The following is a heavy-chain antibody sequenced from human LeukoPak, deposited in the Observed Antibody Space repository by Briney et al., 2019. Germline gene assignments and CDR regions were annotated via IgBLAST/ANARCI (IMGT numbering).Heavy chain of an antibody. J-gene: IGHJ4*02. V-gene: IGHV4-34*01. CDR2: INHSGST. CDR1: GVSFSGYY. Sequence: PSETLSLTCAVYGVSFSGYYWSWIRQPPGKGLEWIGEINHSGSTNYNPSLKSRVTISVDTSKNQFSLKLSSVTAADTAVYYCARGLGIADYWGQGTLVTVSS. CDR3: ARGLGIADY. D-gene: IGHD6-13*01.